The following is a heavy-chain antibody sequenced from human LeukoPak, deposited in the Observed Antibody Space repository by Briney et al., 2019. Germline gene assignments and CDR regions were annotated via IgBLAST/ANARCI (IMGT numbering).Heavy chain of an antibody. D-gene: IGHD1-26*01. CDR3: AGSGSYYNTSDY. CDR2: MNPNSGNT. V-gene: IGHV1-8*03. Sequence: ASVKVSCKASGYTFTSYDIDWVRQATGQGLEWMGWMNPNSGNTGYAQKFQGRVTITRNTSISTAYMELSSLRSEDTAVYYCAGSGSYYNTSDYWGQGTLVTVSS. J-gene: IGHJ4*02. CDR1: GYTFTSYD.